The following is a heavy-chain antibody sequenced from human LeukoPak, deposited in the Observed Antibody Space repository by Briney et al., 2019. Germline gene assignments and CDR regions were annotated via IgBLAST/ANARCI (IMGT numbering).Heavy chain of an antibody. D-gene: IGHD2-2*01. V-gene: IGHV1-69*06. CDR2: IIPIFGTA. Sequence: SVKVSCKASGGTFSSYAISWVRQAPGQGLEWMGGIIPIFGTANYAQKFQGRVTITADKSTSTAYMELSSLRSEDTAVHYCAREETSDAFDIWGQGTMVTVSS. CDR1: GGTFSSYA. CDR3: AREETSDAFDI. J-gene: IGHJ3*02.